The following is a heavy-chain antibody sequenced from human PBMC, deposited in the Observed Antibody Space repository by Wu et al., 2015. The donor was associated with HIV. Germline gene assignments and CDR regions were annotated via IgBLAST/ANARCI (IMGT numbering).Heavy chain of an antibody. Sequence: QVQLIQSGAEVKKPGASVMVSCKASGYTFIDHYMYWVRQAPGQGPEWMGWINCNRGGTKXAQKFQGRVTMTRDTSITTAYMELNSLRSDDTAMYYCARDKRGYDVLTGYYIYFDYWGQGSLVTVSS. CDR2: INCNRGGT. V-gene: IGHV1-2*02. CDR3: ARDKRGYDVLTGYYIYFDY. CDR1: GYTFIDHY. D-gene: IGHD3-9*01. J-gene: IGHJ4*02.